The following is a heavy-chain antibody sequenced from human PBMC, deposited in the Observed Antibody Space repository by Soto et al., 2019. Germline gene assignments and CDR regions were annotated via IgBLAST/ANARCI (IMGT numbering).Heavy chain of an antibody. CDR2: ISSNGNYI. J-gene: IGHJ4*02. Sequence: VGSLRLSCRSSVFTFSDFAMSCVRQSPGKWLEWVSSISSNGNYIYYADSMKGRFTISRDNAEKSLYLQMNSLRGEDTAVYYCARGTNYYDSIGYQHAFEYWGQGTMVNVS. CDR3: ARGTNYYDSIGYQHAFEY. CDR1: VFTFSDFA. V-gene: IGHV3-21*01. D-gene: IGHD3-22*01.